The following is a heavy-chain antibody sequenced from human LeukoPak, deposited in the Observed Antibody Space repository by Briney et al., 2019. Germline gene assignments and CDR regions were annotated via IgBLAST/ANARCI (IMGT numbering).Heavy chain of an antibody. CDR1: GYTFTGYY. J-gene: IGHJ6*03. Sequence: GASVKVSCKASGYTFTGYYMHWVRQGPGQGLGWMGWINTNTGNPKYAQGFTGRFVFSLDTSVSTAYLQISSLKAEDTAVYYCARASGYSSSWYYYYYMDVWGKGTTVTVSS. CDR3: ARASGYSSSWYYYYYMDV. D-gene: IGHD6-13*01. V-gene: IGHV7-4-1*02. CDR2: INTNTGNP.